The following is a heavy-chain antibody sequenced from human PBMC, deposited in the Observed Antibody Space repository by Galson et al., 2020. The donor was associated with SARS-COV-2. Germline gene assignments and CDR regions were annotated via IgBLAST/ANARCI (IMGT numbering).Heavy chain of an antibody. D-gene: IGHD1-1*01. J-gene: IGHJ4*02. CDR3: ARDSDDNNNDKYAYFAY. V-gene: IGHV1-46*02. CDR2: IKPSRGCA. CDR1: GYPFNNYY. Sequence: ASVQVSCKASGYPFNNYYIHWVRQAPGQRREWMGIIKPSRGCATSAQKFLGRVTMTRDTSTSTLYMELSSLSSEDTAVYDCARDSDDNNNDKYAYFAYWGQGTLVTVSS.